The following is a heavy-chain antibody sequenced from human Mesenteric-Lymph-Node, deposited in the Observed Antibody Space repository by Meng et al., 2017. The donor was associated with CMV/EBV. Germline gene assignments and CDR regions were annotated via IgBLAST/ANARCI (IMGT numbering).Heavy chain of an antibody. CDR3: ASTRDGYNWDY. V-gene: IGHV4-59*01. D-gene: IGHD5-24*01. J-gene: IGHJ4*02. CDR2: IYYSGST. CDR1: GGSISSYY. Sequence: SETLSLTCTVSGGSISSYYWSWIRQPPGKGLEWIGYIYYSGSTNYNLSLKSRVTISVDTSKNQFSLKLSSVTAADTAVYYCASTRDGYNWDYWGQGTLVTVSS.